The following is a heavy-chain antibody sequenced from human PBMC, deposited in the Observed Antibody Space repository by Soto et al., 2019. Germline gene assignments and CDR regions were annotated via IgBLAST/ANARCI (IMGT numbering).Heavy chain of an antibody. J-gene: IGHJ4*02. CDR3: ARERQYEPLLY. V-gene: IGHV1-18*01. Sequence: QVQLVQSGVEVKKPGASVKVSCQASGYTFTNYGITWLRQAPGQGLEWMGWVSAYNRNTNYAQRFQDRVTMTTDTSTRTAYMELRNHKSDDTAIYFCARERQYEPLLYWGQGTLVTVSS. CDR1: GYTFTNYG. CDR2: VSAYNRNT. D-gene: IGHD2-2*01.